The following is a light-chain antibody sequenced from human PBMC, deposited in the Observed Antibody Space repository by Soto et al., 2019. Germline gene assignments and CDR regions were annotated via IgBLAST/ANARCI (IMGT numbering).Light chain of an antibody. CDR2: GVS. CDR1: SSDVGAYNY. Sequence: QSVLTQPASVSGSPGQSIAISCTGTSSDVGAYNYVSWYQQHPGKVPKLIIYGVSTRPSGVSNRFSGSKSGNTASLTISGLQAEDEADYYCSSYTIDSTQVFGTGTKLTVL. V-gene: IGLV2-14*01. J-gene: IGLJ1*01. CDR3: SSYTIDSTQV.